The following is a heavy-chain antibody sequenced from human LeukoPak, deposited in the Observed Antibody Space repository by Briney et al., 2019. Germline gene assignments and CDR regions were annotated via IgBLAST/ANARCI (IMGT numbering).Heavy chain of an antibody. CDR2: ISSSSSYI. D-gene: IGHD2-8*01. CDR3: ARVLYRINDAFDI. J-gene: IGHJ3*02. CDR1: GFTFSSYS. Sequence: PGGSLRLSCAASGFTFSSYSMNWVRQAPGKGLEWVSSISSSSSYIYYADSVKGRFTISRDNAKNSLYLQMNSLRAEDTAVYYCARVLYRINDAFDIWGQGTMVTVSS. V-gene: IGHV3-21*01.